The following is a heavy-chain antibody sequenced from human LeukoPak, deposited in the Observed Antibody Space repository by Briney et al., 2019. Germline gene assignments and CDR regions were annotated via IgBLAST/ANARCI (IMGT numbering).Heavy chain of an antibody. J-gene: IGHJ6*04. V-gene: IGHV4-59*01. Sequence: PSETLALTCTVSGGSISSYYWSWIRQPPGKGLEWIGYIYYSGSTNYNPSLKSRVTISVDTSKNQFSLKLSSVTAADTAVYYCARDGTPIHGSGWVYMDVWGKGTTVTISS. D-gene: IGHD6-25*01. CDR3: ARDGTPIHGSGWVYMDV. CDR2: IYYSGST. CDR1: GGSISSYY.